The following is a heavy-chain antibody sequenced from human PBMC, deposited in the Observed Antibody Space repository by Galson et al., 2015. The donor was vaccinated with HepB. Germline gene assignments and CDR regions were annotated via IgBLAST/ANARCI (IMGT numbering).Heavy chain of an antibody. CDR3: IHISRSWAGDY. V-gene: IGHV2-5*02. D-gene: IGHD6-19*01. CDR2: IYWDDDK. CDR1: GFSLNTGGVG. J-gene: IGHJ4*02. Sequence: PALVKPTQTLTLTCTFSGFSLNTGGVGVGWIRQPPGKALEWLALIYWDDDKRYSPSLKSRLTLTKDTSKNQVVLTMTNMDPVDTATYYCIHISRSWAGDYWGQGTLVTVSS.